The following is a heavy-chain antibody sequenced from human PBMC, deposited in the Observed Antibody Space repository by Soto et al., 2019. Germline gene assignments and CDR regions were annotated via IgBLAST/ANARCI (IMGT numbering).Heavy chain of an antibody. CDR3: ASPSRYYYDSSGYYPLDY. J-gene: IGHJ4*02. Sequence: GGSLRLSCAACGFTFDDYAMHWVRQAPGKGLEWVSGISWNSGSIGYADSVKGRFTISRDNAKNSLYLQMNSLRAEDTALYYCASPSRYYYDSSGYYPLDYWGQGTLVTVSS. CDR2: ISWNSGSI. D-gene: IGHD3-22*01. V-gene: IGHV3-9*01. CDR1: GFTFDDYA.